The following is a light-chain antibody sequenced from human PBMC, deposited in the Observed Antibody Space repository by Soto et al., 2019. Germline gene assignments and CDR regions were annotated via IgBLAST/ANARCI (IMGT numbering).Light chain of an antibody. V-gene: IGLV2-14*01. Sequence: QSVLTQPASVCGSPGQSITISCIGTTGDVGNYNYVSWYQQHPGKVPKLMIYEVSNRPSGVSHRFSGSKSGNTASLTISGLQAEDGADYYCSSYTTSSTYVFGTGTNFTVL. CDR1: TGDVGNYNY. CDR3: SSYTTSSTYV. CDR2: EVS. J-gene: IGLJ1*01.